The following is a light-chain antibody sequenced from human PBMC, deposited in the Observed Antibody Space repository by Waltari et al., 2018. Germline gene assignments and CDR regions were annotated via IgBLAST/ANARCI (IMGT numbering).Light chain of an antibody. V-gene: IGKV3-15*01. CDR3: QQYNNWPPLT. Sequence: EIVMTQSPATLSVSPGERATLSCRASQSVSSNLACYQQKLGQAPRLLIYGASTVATGIPARFSGSGSGTEVTLTISSLQSEDFAVYYCQQYNNWPPLTFGGGTKVEIK. CDR2: GAS. J-gene: IGKJ4*01. CDR1: QSVSSN.